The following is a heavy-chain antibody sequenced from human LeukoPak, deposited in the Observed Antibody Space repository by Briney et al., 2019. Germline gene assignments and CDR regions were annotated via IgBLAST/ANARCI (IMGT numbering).Heavy chain of an antibody. J-gene: IGHJ6*03. CDR3: ARRAVVVAATRHYYYYYMDV. Sequence: PSETLSLTCTVSGGSISSYYWSWIRQPPGKGLEWIGYIYYSGSTNYNPSLKSRVTISVDTSKNQFSLKLSSVTAADTAVYYCARRAVVVAATRHYYYYYMDVWGKGTTVTISS. D-gene: IGHD2-15*01. V-gene: IGHV4-59*01. CDR2: IYYSGST. CDR1: GGSISSYY.